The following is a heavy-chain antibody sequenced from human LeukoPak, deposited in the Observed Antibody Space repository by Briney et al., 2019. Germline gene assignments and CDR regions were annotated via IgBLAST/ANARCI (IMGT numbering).Heavy chain of an antibody. CDR2: IYYSGST. V-gene: IGHV4-59*01. Sequence: PETLSLTCTVSGGSISSYYWSRIRQPPGKGLEWIGYIYYSGSTNYNPSLKSRVTISVDTSKNQFSLKLSSVTAADTAVYYCALGGYSYGYGYWGQGTLVTVSS. CDR3: ALGGYSYGYGY. CDR1: GGSISSYY. D-gene: IGHD5-18*01. J-gene: IGHJ4*02.